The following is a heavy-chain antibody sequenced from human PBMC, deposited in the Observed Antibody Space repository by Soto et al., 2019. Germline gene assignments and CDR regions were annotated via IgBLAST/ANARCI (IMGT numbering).Heavy chain of an antibody. CDR3: ARGRYLVSSDYWVANLPFDH. V-gene: IGHV3-23*01. J-gene: IGHJ4*02. D-gene: IGHD3-22*01. CDR2: ISRSGRGSA. CDR1: GFTFNSYV. Sequence: EVQLLESGGALVQPGGSLRLSCAASGFTFNSYVMTWVRQAPGEGLEWVSSISRSGRGSAYYADSVKGRFTISRDNSENTLFLQMNNLRDEDTALYYCARGRYLVSSDYWVANLPFDHWGLGTLVTVSS.